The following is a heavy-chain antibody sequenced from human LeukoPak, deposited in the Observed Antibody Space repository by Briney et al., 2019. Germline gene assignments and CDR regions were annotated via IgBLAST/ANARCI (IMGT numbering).Heavy chain of an antibody. CDR3: ASYNYYGSGSLEGLDY. J-gene: IGHJ4*02. Sequence: ASVKVSCKASGYTFTSYGISWVRQAPGQGLESMGWISAYNGNTNYAQKLQGRVTMTTDTSTSTAYMELRSLRSDDTAVYYCASYNYYGSGSLEGLDYWGQGTLVTVSS. D-gene: IGHD3-10*01. CDR1: GYTFTSYG. V-gene: IGHV1-18*01. CDR2: ISAYNGNT.